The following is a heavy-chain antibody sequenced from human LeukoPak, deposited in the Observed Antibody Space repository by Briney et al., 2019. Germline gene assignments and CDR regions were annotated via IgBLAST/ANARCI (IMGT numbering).Heavy chain of an antibody. Sequence: GGSLRLSCAASGFTVSSNYMSWVRQAPGKGLEWVSVIYSGGSTYYADSVKGRFTISRDNSKNTLYLQMNSLRAEDTAVYYCARDRVVPYGSGSYLDPWGQGTLVTVSS. CDR3: ARDRVVPYGSGSYLDP. CDR2: IYSGGST. V-gene: IGHV3-53*01. D-gene: IGHD3-10*01. J-gene: IGHJ5*02. CDR1: GFTVSSNY.